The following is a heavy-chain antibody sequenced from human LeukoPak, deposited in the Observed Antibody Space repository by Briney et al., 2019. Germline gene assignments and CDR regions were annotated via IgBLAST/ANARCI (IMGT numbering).Heavy chain of an antibody. CDR2: IYNSGST. V-gene: IGHV4-59*01. CDR1: GGSISTYY. D-gene: IGHD6-13*01. J-gene: IGHJ4*02. CDR3: ARENSNSWYLDY. Sequence: SGTVSLTCTVSGGSISTYYWSWIRQPPGKGLEWIGYIYNSGSTNYNPSLKSRVTISVDTSKNQFSLKLSSVTAADTAVYYCARENSNSWYLDYWGQGTLVTVSS.